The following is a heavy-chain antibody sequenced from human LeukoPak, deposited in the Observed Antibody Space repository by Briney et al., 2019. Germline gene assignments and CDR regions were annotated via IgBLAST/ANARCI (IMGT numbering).Heavy chain of an antibody. D-gene: IGHD2-21*02. CDR1: EFTFSDYY. V-gene: IGHV3-11*01. J-gene: IGHJ4*02. CDR2: ISSTASTK. Sequence: PGGSLRLSCAASEFTFSDYYMSWIRQAPGKGLAWVSYISSTASTKYYADSVKGRFTISRDNPKNTLYLQMNSLRAEDTAVYYCAKYYCGGDCYKESVDYWGQGTLVTVSS. CDR3: AKYYCGGDCYKESVDY.